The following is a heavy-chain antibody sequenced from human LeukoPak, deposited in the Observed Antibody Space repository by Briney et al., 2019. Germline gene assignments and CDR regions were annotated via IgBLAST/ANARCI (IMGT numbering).Heavy chain of an antibody. Sequence: ASVKVSCTASRGTFSSYAISWVRQAPGQGLEWMGGIIPIFGTANYAQKFQGRVTITADEPTSTAYMELSSLRSEDTAVYYCARGRFEDIVACMDVWGQGTTVTVSS. CDR2: IIPIFGTA. CDR1: RGTFSSYA. J-gene: IGHJ6*02. D-gene: IGHD2-15*01. V-gene: IGHV1-69*13. CDR3: ARGRFEDIVACMDV.